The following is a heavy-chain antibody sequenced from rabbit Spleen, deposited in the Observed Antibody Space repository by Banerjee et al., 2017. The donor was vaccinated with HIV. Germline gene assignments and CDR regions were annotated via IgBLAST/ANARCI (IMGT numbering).Heavy chain of an antibody. CDR3: ARDLVGVIGWNFNL. D-gene: IGHD1-1*01. Sequence: QEQLVESGGGLVQPEGSLTLTCKASRFSFSDRDVMCWVRQAPGKGLEWIGCINTATGKDVYASWAKGRFTISKTSSTTVTLRMTSLTAADRATYFCARDLVGVIGWNFNLWGPGTLVTVS. CDR2: INTATGKD. CDR1: RFSFSDRDV. V-gene: IGHV1S45*01. J-gene: IGHJ4*01.